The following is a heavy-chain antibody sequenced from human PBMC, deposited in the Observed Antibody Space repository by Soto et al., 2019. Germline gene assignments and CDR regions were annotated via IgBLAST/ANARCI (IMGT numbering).Heavy chain of an antibody. CDR3: AGLTIGDYSYFDY. J-gene: IGHJ4*02. Sequence: QVQLVQSGAEVKKPGSSVKFSCKASGGTFSSYAISWVRQAPGQVLEWMGGIIPIFGTANYAQKFQGRVTIPADESTSTDYMELSSLRYEDTAVYYCAGLTIGDYSYFDYWGQGTLVTVSS. D-gene: IGHD4-17*01. CDR2: IIPIFGTA. CDR1: GGTFSSYA. V-gene: IGHV1-69*01.